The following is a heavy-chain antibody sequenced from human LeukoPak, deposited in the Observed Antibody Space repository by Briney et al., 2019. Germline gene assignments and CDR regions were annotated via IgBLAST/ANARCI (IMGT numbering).Heavy chain of an antibody. J-gene: IGHJ6*02. CDR1: GFTFSGYD. V-gene: IGHV3-13*01. CDR3: ARENVLAVAGTNYYYGMDV. D-gene: IGHD6-19*01. Sequence: GGSLRLSCAASGFTFSGYDMHWVRQKIGKGLEWVSTIGSGGDTYYADSARGRFTISREDAKNSLYLETTSLRGGDTAIYFCARENVLAVAGTNYYYGMDVWGQGTTVSVSS. CDR2: IGSGGDT.